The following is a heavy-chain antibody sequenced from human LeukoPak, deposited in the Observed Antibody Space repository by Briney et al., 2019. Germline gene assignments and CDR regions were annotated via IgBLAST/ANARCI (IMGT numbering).Heavy chain of an antibody. CDR2: IYSDNT. D-gene: IGHD1-26*01. Sequence: PGGSLRLSCTVSGFTVSSNSMSWVRQAPGKGLEWVSFIYSDNTHYSDSVKGRFTISRDNAKNSLYLQLNSLRAEDTAVYYCAKAPKYSGSYPFDYWGQGTLVTVSS. CDR3: AKAPKYSGSYPFDY. J-gene: IGHJ4*02. V-gene: IGHV3-53*01. CDR1: GFTVSSNS.